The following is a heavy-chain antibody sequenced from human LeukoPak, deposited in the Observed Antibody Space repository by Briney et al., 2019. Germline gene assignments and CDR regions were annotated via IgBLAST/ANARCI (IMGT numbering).Heavy chain of an antibody. J-gene: IGHJ5*02. CDR2: IPFDESHE. V-gene: IGHV3-30*14. Sequence: PGGSLRLSCVASGFTFNSYAMNWVRQAPGKGLEWVAVIPFDESHEYYADSVKGRFTISRDNSRNTVYLQMDSLRAEDTAVYYCARAAGVRNWFDPWGQGTLVTVSS. CDR3: ARAAGVRNWFDP. CDR1: GFTFNSYA.